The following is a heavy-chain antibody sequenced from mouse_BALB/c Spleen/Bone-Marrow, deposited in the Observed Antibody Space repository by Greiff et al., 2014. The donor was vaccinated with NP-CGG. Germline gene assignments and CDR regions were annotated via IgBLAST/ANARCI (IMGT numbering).Heavy chain of an antibody. CDR2: IDPAKGNT. J-gene: IGHJ3*01. CDR1: GFNIKDSY. V-gene: IGHV14-3*02. CDR3: ARNFPFAY. Sequence: EVQLQQSGAELVKPGASVKLSCTASGFNIKDSYLHWVKQRPEQGLDWIGRIDPAKGNTNYDPKFQGKATITADTSSNTAYLQLSSLTSEDTAVYFCARNFPFAYWGQGTLVIVSA.